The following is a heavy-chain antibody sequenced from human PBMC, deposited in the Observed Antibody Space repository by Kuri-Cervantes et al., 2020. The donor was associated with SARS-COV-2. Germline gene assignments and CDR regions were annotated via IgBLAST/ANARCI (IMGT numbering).Heavy chain of an antibody. J-gene: IGHJ6*02. CDR2: INAGNGNT. CDR1: GYTFTSYA. D-gene: IGHD3-10*01. V-gene: IGHV1-3*01. Sequence: ASVKVSCKASGYTFTSYAMHWVRQAPGQRREWMGWINAGNGNTKYSQKFQGRVTITRDTSESTAYMELSSLRSEDTAGYYCARGELWFGELDYYGMDVWGQGTTVTVSS. CDR3: ARGELWFGELDYYGMDV.